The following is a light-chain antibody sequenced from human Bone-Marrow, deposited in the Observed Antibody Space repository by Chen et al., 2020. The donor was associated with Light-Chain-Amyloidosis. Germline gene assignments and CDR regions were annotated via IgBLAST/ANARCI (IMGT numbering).Light chain of an antibody. Sequence: NFMLTQPHSVSESPGKTVIISCTRSSGSIATNSVQWYQQRPGRSPTTVIYADDQRPSGVPDRFSGSIDRSSNSASLTISGLKTEDEADYYCQSYQGSSQGVFGGGTKLTVL. V-gene: IGLV6-57*01. CDR2: ADD. J-gene: IGLJ3*02. CDR3: QSYQGSSQGV. CDR1: SGSIATNS.